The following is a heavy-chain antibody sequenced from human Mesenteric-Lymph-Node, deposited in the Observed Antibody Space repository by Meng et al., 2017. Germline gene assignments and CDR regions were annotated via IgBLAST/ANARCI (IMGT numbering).Heavy chain of an antibody. CDR2: ISSSSSYI. CDR3: ASLGYSYGSVDY. CDR1: GFTFSSYS. D-gene: IGHD5-18*01. V-gene: IGHV3-21*01. J-gene: IGHJ4*02. Sequence: GGSLRLSCAASGFTFSSYSMNWVRQAPGKGLEWVASISSSSSYIYYPDSVKGRFTISRDNAKNSLYLQMNSLRAEDTAVYYCASLGYSYGSVDYWGQGTLVTVSS.